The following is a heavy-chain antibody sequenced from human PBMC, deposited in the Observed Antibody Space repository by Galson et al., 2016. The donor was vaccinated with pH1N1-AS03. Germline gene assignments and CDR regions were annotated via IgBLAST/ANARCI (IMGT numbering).Heavy chain of an antibody. V-gene: IGHV4-38-2*01. Sequence: LSLTCAVSGYSIGSGHFWAWIRQPPGKSPEWIGTISHSGTPYYHPSLQSRLIILVDTSKNQFSLKLTSVTAADTAVYYCARAPFSNSNWFDPWGQGTQVTVSS. J-gene: IGHJ5*02. CDR3: ARAPFSNSNWFDP. D-gene: IGHD4-11*01. CDR1: GYSIGSGHF. CDR2: ISHSGTP.